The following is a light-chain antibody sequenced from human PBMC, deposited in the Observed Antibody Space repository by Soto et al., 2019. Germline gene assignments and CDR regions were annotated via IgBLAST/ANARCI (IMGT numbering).Light chain of an antibody. Sequence: EIVMTKSPATLSVSPGERATLSCRASQSVSSNLAWYQQKPGQAPRLLIYGTSTRATGIPARFSGSGSGTEFTLTISILQSEDFAVYYCQQYNNLPPTFGQGTKLEIK. J-gene: IGKJ2*01. V-gene: IGKV3-15*01. CDR2: GTS. CDR3: QQYNNLPPT. CDR1: QSVSSN.